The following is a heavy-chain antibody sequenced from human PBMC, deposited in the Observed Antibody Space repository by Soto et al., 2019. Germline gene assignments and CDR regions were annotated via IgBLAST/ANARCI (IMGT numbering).Heavy chain of an antibody. V-gene: IGHV3-33*01. CDR2: SWYDGDKK. CDR1: GFVFSSYD. CDR3: ARQGTVAVAGAFDY. J-gene: IGHJ4*02. Sequence: QVQLVESGGGVVQPGKSLRLSCATSGFVFSSYDMHWIRQAPGKWLEWVAVSWYDGDKKDYGDSVKGRFTISRDNSNNTLFLQMNSLRVEDTAVYYCARQGTVAVAGAFDYCGQGIVVTVSS. D-gene: IGHD6-19*01.